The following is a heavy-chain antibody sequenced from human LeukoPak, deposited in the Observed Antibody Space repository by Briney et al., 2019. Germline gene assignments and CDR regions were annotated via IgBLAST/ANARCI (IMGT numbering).Heavy chain of an antibody. V-gene: IGHV1-46*01. Sequence: ASVKVSCKAFGYTFTSNYMHWVRQAPGQGPEWMGVISPSGGSTTYAQKFQGRVTLTGDMSTSTDYLELSSLRSEDTAVYYCARWELGMGYYYYYMDVWGKGTTVTVSS. J-gene: IGHJ6*03. CDR3: ARWELGMGYYYYYMDV. CDR2: ISPSGGST. D-gene: IGHD1-26*01. CDR1: GYTFTSNY.